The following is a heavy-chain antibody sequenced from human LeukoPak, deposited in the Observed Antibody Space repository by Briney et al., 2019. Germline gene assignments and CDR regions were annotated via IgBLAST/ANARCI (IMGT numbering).Heavy chain of an antibody. V-gene: IGHV4-39*07. CDR2: IYYSGST. D-gene: IGHD3-9*01. Sequence: SETLSLTCTVSGGSISSSSYYWGWIRQPPGKGLEWIGSIYYSGSTYYNPSLKSRVTISVDTSKNQFSLKLSSVTAADTAVYYCASADPTIFRDWGQGTLVTVSS. CDR3: ASADPTIFRD. CDR1: GGSISSSSYY. J-gene: IGHJ4*02.